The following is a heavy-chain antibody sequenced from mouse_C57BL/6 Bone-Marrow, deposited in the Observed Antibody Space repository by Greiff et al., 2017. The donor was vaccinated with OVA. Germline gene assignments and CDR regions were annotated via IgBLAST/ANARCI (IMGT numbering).Heavy chain of an antibody. CDR3: ARHVRGSSYGAY. V-gene: IGHV5-6*01. Sequence: EVKLMESGGDLVKPGGSLKLSCAASGFTFSSYGMSWVRQTPDKRLEWVATISSGGSYTYYPDSVKGRFTISRDNAKNTLYLQMSSLKSEDTAMYYCARHVRGSSYGAYWGQGTLVTVSA. D-gene: IGHD1-1*01. J-gene: IGHJ3*01. CDR1: GFTFSSYG. CDR2: ISSGGSYT.